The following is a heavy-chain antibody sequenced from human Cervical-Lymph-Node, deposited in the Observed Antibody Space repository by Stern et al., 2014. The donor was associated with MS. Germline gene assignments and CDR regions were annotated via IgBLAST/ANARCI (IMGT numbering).Heavy chain of an antibody. D-gene: IGHD1-26*01. V-gene: IGHV3-30*04. CDR1: GFVFRRYA. CDR2: ISYDGRDK. Sequence: VQLVESGGGVVQPGRSLRLSCAASGFVFRRYALNWVRQAQGKGLEWVALISYDGRDKYYTDSVKGRFTVSRDNSNNTVDLEMNSLRLEDTAVYYCAKGGSGSYLDWGQGSLVTVSS. J-gene: IGHJ4*02. CDR3: AKGGSGSYLD.